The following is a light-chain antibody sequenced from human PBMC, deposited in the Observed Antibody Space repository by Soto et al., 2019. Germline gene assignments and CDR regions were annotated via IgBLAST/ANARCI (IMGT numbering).Light chain of an antibody. CDR1: QSVSSN. CDR2: GAS. CDR3: QQYNNWPYT. J-gene: IGKJ2*01. V-gene: IGKV3-15*01. Sequence: EIVMTQSPATLSVSPGERATLSCRASQSVSSNLAWYQQKPGQAPRLLIYGASTRATGIPARFSGSGSGTEFTLTFSSLQSQDFAVDYCQQYNNWPYTFGQGTKLEIK.